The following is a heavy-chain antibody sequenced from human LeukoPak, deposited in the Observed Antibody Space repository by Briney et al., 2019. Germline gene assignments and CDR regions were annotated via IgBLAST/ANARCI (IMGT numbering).Heavy chain of an antibody. J-gene: IGHJ4*02. V-gene: IGHV4-59*12. D-gene: IGHD1-26*01. CDR1: SGATSNYY. Sequence: SETLSLTCTTSSGATSNYYWNWIRQPPGKGLEWIGYVHYSGSTRFNPSLKSRVTISVDTSKNQFSLKLSSVTAADTAVYYCARDPPSGSFDYWGQGTLVTVSS. CDR2: VHYSGST. CDR3: ARDPPSGSFDY.